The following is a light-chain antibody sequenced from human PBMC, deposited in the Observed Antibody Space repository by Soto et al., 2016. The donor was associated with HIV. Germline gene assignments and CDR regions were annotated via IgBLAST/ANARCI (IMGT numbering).Light chain of an antibody. CDR1: QDITSE. CDR2: KAS. CDR3: QQYKHGWT. V-gene: IGKV1-5*03. Sequence: IQMTQSPSTLSASVGDRVTITCRASQDITSELAWYQQKPGTAPNLLISKASSLEIGVPSRFIGSGSGTEYTLTINSLQPDDIGTYYCQQYKHGWTFGQGTKV. J-gene: IGKJ1*01.